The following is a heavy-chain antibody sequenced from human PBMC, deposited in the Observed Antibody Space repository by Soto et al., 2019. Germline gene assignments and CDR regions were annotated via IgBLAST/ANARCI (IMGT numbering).Heavy chain of an antibody. CDR2: IIPIFGTA. D-gene: IGHD3-3*01. CDR1: GGTSSKYA. J-gene: IGHJ5*02. CDR3: ARSQERITIFGVVINWFDP. Sequence: ASVKVSCKASGGTSSKYAISWVRQAPGQGLEWMGGIIPIFGTANYAQKFQGRVTITADESTSTAYMELSSLRSEDTAVYYCARSQERITIFGVVINWFDPWGQGTLVTVSS. V-gene: IGHV1-69*13.